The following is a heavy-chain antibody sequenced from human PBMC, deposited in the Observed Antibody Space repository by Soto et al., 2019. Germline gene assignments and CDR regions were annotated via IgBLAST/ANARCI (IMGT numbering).Heavy chain of an antibody. CDR2: ISGSGGST. D-gene: IGHD3-3*01. CDR3: GGYYDFWSGYSSHAFDI. Sequence: EVQLLESGGGLVQPGGSLRLSCAASGFTFSSYAMSWVRQAPGKGLEWVSAISGSGGSTYYADSVKGRFTISRDNSKNTLYVQMNSLRAEDTAVYYCGGYYDFWSGYSSHAFDIWGQGTMVTVSS. V-gene: IGHV3-23*01. CDR1: GFTFSSYA. J-gene: IGHJ3*02.